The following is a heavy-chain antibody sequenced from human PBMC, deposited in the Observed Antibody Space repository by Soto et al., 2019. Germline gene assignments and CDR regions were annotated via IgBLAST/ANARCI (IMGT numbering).Heavy chain of an antibody. CDR2: VSYDGDNE. Sequence: PGGSLRLSCVASGFTFSNYAMHWVRQAPGKGLEWVAIVSYDGDNEYYADSVTGRFTISRDNSKNTLYLQMNSLRAEDTAVYYCARDRVYYGSGSYYEYFYYGMDVWGQGTTVTVSS. V-gene: IGHV3-30*03. CDR3: ARDRVYYGSGSYYEYFYYGMDV. D-gene: IGHD3-10*01. CDR1: GFTFSNYA. J-gene: IGHJ6*02.